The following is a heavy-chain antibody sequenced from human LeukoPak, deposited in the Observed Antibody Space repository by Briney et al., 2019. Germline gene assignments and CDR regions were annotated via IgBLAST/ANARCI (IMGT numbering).Heavy chain of an antibody. D-gene: IGHD3-22*01. V-gene: IGHV7-4-1*02. J-gene: IGHJ4*02. CDR1: GYTFTSYA. CDR2: INTNTGNP. CDR3: AREPPPVGYYDSSGYYVGNDY. Sequence: ASVKVSCKASGYTFTSYAMNWVRQAPGQGLEWMGWINTNTGNPTYAQGFTGRFVFSLDTSVSTAYLQISSLKAEDTAVYYCAREPPPVGYYDSSGYYVGNDYWGQGTLVTVSS.